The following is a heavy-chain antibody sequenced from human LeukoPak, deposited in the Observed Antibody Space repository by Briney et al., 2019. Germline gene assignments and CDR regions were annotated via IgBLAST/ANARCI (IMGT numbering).Heavy chain of an antibody. D-gene: IGHD5-12*01. CDR1: GYTFTGYC. J-gene: IGHJ4*02. CDR3: ARDQDGGYARGELDY. V-gene: IGHV1-2*02. Sequence: ASVKVSCKASGYTFTGYCIHWVRQAPGQGLEWMGWINPNSGGTKYAQKFQGRVTMTRDTTISTAYMELSRLRSDDTAMYYCARDQDGGYARGELDYWGQGTLVTVPS. CDR2: INPNSGGT.